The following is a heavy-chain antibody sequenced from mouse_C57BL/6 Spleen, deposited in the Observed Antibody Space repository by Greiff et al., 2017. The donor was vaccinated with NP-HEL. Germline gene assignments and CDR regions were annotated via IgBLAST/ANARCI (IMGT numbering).Heavy chain of an antibody. CDR2: INPSNGGT. CDR1: GYTFTSYW. D-gene: IGHD4-1*02. CDR3: ARANWDLYFDY. V-gene: IGHV1-53*01. J-gene: IGHJ2*01. Sequence: QVQLQQPGTELVKPGASVKLSCTASGYTFTSYWMHWVKQRPGQGLEWIGNINPSNGGTNYNEKFKSKATLTVDKSSSTAYMQLSSRTSEDSAVYYCARANWDLYFDYWGQGTTLTVSS.